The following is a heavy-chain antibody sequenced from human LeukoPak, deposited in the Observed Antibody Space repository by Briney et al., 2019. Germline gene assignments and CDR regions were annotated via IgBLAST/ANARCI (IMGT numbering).Heavy chain of an antibody. CDR1: GYTFTSYD. Sequence: ASVKVSCKASGYTFTSYDINWVRQATGQGLEWMGWMNPNSGNTGYAQKFQGRVTITRNTSISTAYMELSSLRSEDTAVYYCARGDLFGIAVAVPFDYWGQGTLVTVSS. V-gene: IGHV1-8*03. D-gene: IGHD6-19*01. J-gene: IGHJ4*02. CDR3: ARGDLFGIAVAVPFDY. CDR2: MNPNSGNT.